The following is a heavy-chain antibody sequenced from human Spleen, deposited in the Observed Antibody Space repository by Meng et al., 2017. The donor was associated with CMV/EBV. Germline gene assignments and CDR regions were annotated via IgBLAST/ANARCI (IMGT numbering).Heavy chain of an antibody. D-gene: IGHD3-3*01. J-gene: IGHJ4*02. CDR2: VSSSGSTI. CDR1: GFTFSDYN. V-gene: IGHV3-11*04. Sequence: GESLKISCAASGFTFSDYNMSWIRQAPGKGLEWVSYVSSSGSTIYYADSVKGRFTISRDNAKNSLYLQMNSLRAEDTAVYYCAREGGGFYYDFWSGYYGLDYWGQGTLVTVSS. CDR3: AREGGGFYYDFWSGYYGLDY.